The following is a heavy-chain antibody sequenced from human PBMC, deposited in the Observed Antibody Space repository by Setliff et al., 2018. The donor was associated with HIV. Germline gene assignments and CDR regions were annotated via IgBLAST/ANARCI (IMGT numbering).Heavy chain of an antibody. CDR1: TFTLNGYF. CDR2: ISPDSGGT. CDR3: AGGEIYGVMTFDH. Sequence: ASVKVSCKASTFTLNGYFLHWARQAPGQVLEWMGWISPDSGGTNYAPKFQGRVTMTRDTSISTVYMELRRLKPNDTAVYYCAGGEIYGVMTFDHWGQGTLVTVSS. V-gene: IGHV1-2*02. J-gene: IGHJ5*02. D-gene: IGHD3-10*01.